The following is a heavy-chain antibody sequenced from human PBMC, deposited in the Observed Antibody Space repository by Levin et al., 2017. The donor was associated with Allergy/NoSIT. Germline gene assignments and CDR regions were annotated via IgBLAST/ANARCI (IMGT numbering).Heavy chain of an antibody. CDR2: ILGGGDRT. Sequence: GGSLRLSCEASGFTFSDYTMSWVRQLPGKRLEWVASILGGGDRTYYADSVEGRFTISRDNFRDILYLEMTSLRADDTAIYYCTKGRSGRTDPAHFNSWGQGARVTVSS. V-gene: IGHV3-23*01. J-gene: IGHJ4*02. CDR1: GFTFSDYT. CDR3: TKGRSGRTDPAHFNS.